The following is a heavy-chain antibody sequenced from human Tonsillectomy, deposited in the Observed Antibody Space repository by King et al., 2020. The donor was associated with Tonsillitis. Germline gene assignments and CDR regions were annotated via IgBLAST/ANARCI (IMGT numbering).Heavy chain of an antibody. CDR2: IDWDDEK. Sequence: VTLKESGPALVKPTQTLTLTCTFSGFSLSTDEMRVSWVRQPPGKALEWLARIDWDDEKFYSTSLKTQLTISRDTSKNQVVLRMTNMDPGDTATYYCTRSQARSNWFDPWGRGTLVTVSS. CDR1: GFSLSTDEMR. J-gene: IGHJ5*02. CDR3: TRSQARSNWFDP. V-gene: IGHV2-70*04.